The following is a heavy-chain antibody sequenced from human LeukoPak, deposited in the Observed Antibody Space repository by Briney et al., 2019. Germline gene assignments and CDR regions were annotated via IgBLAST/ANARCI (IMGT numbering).Heavy chain of an antibody. V-gene: IGHV1-18*01. CDR3: ARTDQYYYDSSGPNAFDI. Sequence: ASVKVSCKASGYTFTSYGISWVRQAPGQGLEWMGWISAYNGNTNYAQKLQGRVTMTTDTSTSTAYVELRSLRSDDTAVYYCARTDQYYYDSSGPNAFDIWGQGTMVTVSS. CDR1: GYTFTSYG. CDR2: ISAYNGNT. J-gene: IGHJ3*02. D-gene: IGHD3-22*01.